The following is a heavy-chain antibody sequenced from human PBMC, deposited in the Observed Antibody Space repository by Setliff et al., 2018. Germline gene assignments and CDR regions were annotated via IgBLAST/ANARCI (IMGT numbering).Heavy chain of an antibody. CDR1: GFTLSSYE. Sequence: PGGSLRLSCAASGFTLSSYEMNWVRQGPGKGLEWVSYISASSSTIYYSGSVKGRFTISRDNAKNSLFLQMNGLRADDTAVYYCARDLDGGNGHDLWGRGTLVTVSS. J-gene: IGHJ5*02. CDR3: ARDLDGGNGHDL. V-gene: IGHV3-48*01. CDR2: ISASSSTI. D-gene: IGHD2-15*01.